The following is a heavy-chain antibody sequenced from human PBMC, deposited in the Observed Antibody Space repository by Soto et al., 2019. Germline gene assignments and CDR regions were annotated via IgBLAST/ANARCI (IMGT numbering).Heavy chain of an antibody. V-gene: IGHV4-34*01. D-gene: IGHD6-6*01. J-gene: IGHJ4*02. CDR1: GGSFSGYY. CDR2: INHSGST. CDR3: ARGDQSIAARPSYFDY. Sequence: PSETLSLTCAGYGGSFSGYYWSWIRQPPGKGLEWIGEINHSGSTNYNPSLKSRVTISVDTSKNQFSLKLSSVTAADTAVYYCARGDQSIAARPSYFDYWGQGTLVTVSS.